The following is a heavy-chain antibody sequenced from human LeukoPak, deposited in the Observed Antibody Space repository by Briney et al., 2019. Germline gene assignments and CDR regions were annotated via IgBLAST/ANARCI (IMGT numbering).Heavy chain of an antibody. D-gene: IGHD3-10*01. CDR2: IYYNGNI. V-gene: IGHV4-59*08. CDR1: GGSISSYY. J-gene: IGHJ3*02. Sequence: SETLSLTCTVSGGSISSYYWTWIRQPPGKGLEWIGYIYYNGNIAYNPSLKSRVTISLDTSKNQFSLRLTSVTAADTALYYCARHGRKADLYDSGSYNAFDIWGPGTKVTVSS. CDR3: ARHGRKADLYDSGSYNAFDI.